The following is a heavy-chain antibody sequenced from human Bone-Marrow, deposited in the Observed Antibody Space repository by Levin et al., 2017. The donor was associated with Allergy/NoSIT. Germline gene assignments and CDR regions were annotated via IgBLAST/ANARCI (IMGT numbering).Heavy chain of an antibody. Sequence: PGESLKISCKASGYTFNNYGISWVRQAPGQGLQWMGWISAYNGNTNYAQKFQGRLTMTTDTSTSTAYMELRSLRSDDTAIYYCARADYGEGVWNYWGQGSLVTVSS. CDR2: ISAYNGNT. J-gene: IGHJ4*02. CDR1: GYTFNNYG. D-gene: IGHD4-17*01. V-gene: IGHV1-18*01. CDR3: ARADYGEGVWNY.